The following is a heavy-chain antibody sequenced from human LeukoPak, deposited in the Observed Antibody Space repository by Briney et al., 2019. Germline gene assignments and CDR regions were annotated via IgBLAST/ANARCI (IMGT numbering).Heavy chain of an antibody. CDR3: ARDGLAAAADY. D-gene: IGHD6-13*01. CDR1: GFTFSTHW. V-gene: IGHV3-74*01. Sequence: PGGSLRLSCTVSGFTFSTHWMRWVRQAPGKGLVWVSHIKGDGTSTNYADSVKGRFTISRDNAKNTLFLQMNSLRAEDTAVYHCARDGLAAAADYWGQGTLVTVSS. CDR2: IKGDGTST. J-gene: IGHJ4*02.